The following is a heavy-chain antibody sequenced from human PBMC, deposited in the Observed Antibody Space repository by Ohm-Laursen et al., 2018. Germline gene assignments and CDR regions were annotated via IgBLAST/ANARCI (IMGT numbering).Heavy chain of an antibody. V-gene: IGHV1-2*02. Sequence: GSSVKVSCKASGYTFTDYYMHWVRQAPGQGLEWMGWISPNSGGTNYAQKFQGRVTMTRDTSISTAYMELSSLRSDDTAVYYCARRVAYDRGEFDYWGLGTLVTVSS. CDR3: ARRVAYDRGEFDY. J-gene: IGHJ4*02. CDR1: GYTFTDYY. CDR2: ISPNSGGT. D-gene: IGHD5-12*01.